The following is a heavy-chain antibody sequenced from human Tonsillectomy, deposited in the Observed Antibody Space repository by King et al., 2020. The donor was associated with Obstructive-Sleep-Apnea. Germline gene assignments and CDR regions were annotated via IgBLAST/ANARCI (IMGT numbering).Heavy chain of an antibody. D-gene: IGHD6-19*01. CDR3: ARLRVAVAGIDH. J-gene: IGHJ4*02. Sequence: QMQLQESGPGLVKPSETLALTCNVSGGSIRNNYWSWIRQPPGEGLEWIGYIYDIGSTNYNPSLQSRVSISVDTSKNQCSLKLTSVTAADTAVYYCARLRVAVAGIDHWGQGILVTVSS. CDR1: GGSIRNNY. CDR2: IYDIGST. V-gene: IGHV4-59*08.